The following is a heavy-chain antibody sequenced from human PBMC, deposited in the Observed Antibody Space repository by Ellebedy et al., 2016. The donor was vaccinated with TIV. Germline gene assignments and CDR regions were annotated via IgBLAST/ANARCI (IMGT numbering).Heavy chain of an antibody. Sequence: GESLKISXAASGFIFSSYGMHWVRQAPGKGLEWVAVIWSDGNNKYYADSVKGRFTISRDNSQNTLYLQMNSLRAEDTAVYYCASDPVAGTANWGQGILVTVSS. CDR1: GFIFSSYG. V-gene: IGHV3-30*19. J-gene: IGHJ4*02. D-gene: IGHD6-19*01. CDR3: ASDPVAGTAN. CDR2: IWSDGNNK.